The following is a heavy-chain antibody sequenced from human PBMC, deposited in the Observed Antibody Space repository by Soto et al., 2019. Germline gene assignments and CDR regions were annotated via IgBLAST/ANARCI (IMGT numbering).Heavy chain of an antibody. Sequence: SETLSLTCTVSGGSISSSSYYWGWIRQPPGKGLEWIGSIYYSGSTYYNPSLKSRVTISVDTSKNQFSLKLSSVTAADTAVYYCARLGYCSGGSCWPYYYYGMDVWGQGTTVTVSS. CDR1: GGSISSSSYY. D-gene: IGHD2-15*01. CDR3: ARLGYCSGGSCWPYYYYGMDV. CDR2: IYYSGST. J-gene: IGHJ6*02. V-gene: IGHV4-39*01.